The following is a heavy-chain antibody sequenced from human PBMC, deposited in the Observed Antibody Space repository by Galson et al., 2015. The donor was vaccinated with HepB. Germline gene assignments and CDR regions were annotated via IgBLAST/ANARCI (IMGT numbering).Heavy chain of an antibody. Sequence: SVKVSCKASGGTFSSYAISWVRQAPGQGLEWMGGIIPIFGTANYAQKFQDRVTITADESTSTAYMELSSLRSEDTAVYYCARGIQYDPFGMVYNGYYYYYMDVWGKGTTVTVSS. CDR1: GGTFSSYA. D-gene: IGHD2-8*01. CDR3: ARGIQYDPFGMVYNGYYYYYMDV. J-gene: IGHJ6*03. CDR2: IIPIFGTA. V-gene: IGHV1-69*13.